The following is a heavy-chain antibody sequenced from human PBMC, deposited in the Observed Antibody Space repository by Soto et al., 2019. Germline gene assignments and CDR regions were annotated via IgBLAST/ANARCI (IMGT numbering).Heavy chain of an antibody. V-gene: IGHV4-4*07. J-gene: IGHJ6*02. CDR1: GIAISSYY. Sequence: AEPLTVTCSIPGIAISSYYWSWVRQPAGKGLEGIGRVFSRGSTNYNASLKSRVNMSIDTSKNEVSLTLRSVTAADPAVYYCARGALVHFGLHXWGPATTVTVS. CDR3: ARGALVHFGLHX. CDR2: VFSRGST. D-gene: IGHD3-10*01.